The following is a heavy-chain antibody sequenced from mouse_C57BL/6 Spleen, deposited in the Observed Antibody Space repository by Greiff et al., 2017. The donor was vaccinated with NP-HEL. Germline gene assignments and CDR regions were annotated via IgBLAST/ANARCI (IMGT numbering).Heavy chain of an antibody. CDR3: ARSRGYYWYFDV. V-gene: IGHV1-72*01. Sequence: QVQLQQSGAELVKPGASVKLSCKASGYTFTSYWMHWVKQRPGRGLEWIGRIAPNSGGPKYNEKFKSKATLTVDKPSSTAYMQLSSLTSEDSAVYYCARSRGYYWYFDVWGTGTTVTVSS. D-gene: IGHD2-2*01. CDR2: IAPNSGGP. CDR1: GYTFTSYW. J-gene: IGHJ1*03.